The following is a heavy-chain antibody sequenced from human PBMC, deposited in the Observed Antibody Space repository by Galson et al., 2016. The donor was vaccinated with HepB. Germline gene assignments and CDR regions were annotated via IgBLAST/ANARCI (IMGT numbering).Heavy chain of an antibody. CDR1: RFTFSDYY. V-gene: IGHV3-11*01. CDR3: ARRFLTENWFDP. D-gene: IGHD2-21*01. J-gene: IGHJ5*02. CDR2: ISSNGNT. Sequence: SLRLSCAASRFTFSDYYMTWIRQAPGKALEWVSHISSNGNTYYADFVQGRFTISRDNAKNSLYLQMNSLRAEDTAVYYCARRFLTENWFDPWGQGTLVTVSS.